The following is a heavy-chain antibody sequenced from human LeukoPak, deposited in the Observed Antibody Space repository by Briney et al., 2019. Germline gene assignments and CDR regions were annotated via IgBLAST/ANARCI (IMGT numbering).Heavy chain of an antibody. CDR2: IYPGDSDT. Sequence: GESLKISCKGSGYSFTNYWIGWVRQMPGKGLEWMGIIYPGDSDTRYSPSFQGQVTISADKSISTAYLQWSTLKASDTAMYYCARTGYSSGWYRGFDIWGQGTLVTVSS. D-gene: IGHD6-19*01. J-gene: IGHJ3*02. CDR3: ARTGYSSGWYRGFDI. CDR1: GYSFTNYW. V-gene: IGHV5-51*01.